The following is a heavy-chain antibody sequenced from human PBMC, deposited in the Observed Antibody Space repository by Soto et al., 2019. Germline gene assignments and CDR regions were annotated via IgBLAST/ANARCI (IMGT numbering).Heavy chain of an antibody. CDR2: INSDGSSA. CDR3: ARGPCNGTSCYVFAP. V-gene: IGHV3-74*01. CDR1: GFTFRSHW. J-gene: IGHJ5*02. D-gene: IGHD2-2*01. Sequence: GGSLRLSCVASGFTFRSHWMHWVRQSPGKGLVWVSQINSDGSSANYADAVKGRFTFSRDNAKKTLYLQMNRLRAEDTAVYYCARGPCNGTSCYVFAPWGPGTLVTVSS.